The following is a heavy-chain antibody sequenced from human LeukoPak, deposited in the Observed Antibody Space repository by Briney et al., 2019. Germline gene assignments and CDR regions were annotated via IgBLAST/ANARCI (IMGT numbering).Heavy chain of an antibody. CDR3: ARGLVIVGASEGGY. Sequence: PSETLSLTCTVSGGSISSSYYYWGWIRQPPGKGLEWIGEINHSGSTNYNPSLKSRVTISVDTSKNQFSLKLSFVTAADTAVYYCARGLVIVGASEGGYWGQGTLVTVSS. CDR1: GGSISSSYYY. J-gene: IGHJ4*02. D-gene: IGHD1-26*01. CDR2: INHSGST. V-gene: IGHV4-39*07.